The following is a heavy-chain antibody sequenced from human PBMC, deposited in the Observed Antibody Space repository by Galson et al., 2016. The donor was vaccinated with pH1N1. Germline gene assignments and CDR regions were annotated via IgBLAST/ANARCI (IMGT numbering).Heavy chain of an antibody. CDR3: AGNLMDP. CDR2: INQGGNER. J-gene: IGHJ6*02. V-gene: IGHV3-7*01. CDR1: GFSFSNYW. Sequence: SLRLSCAASGFSFSNYWMTWVRQAPGKGLEWVANINQGGNERNYVDSVKGRFTISRDNAKNLVSLQMTRLRGEDTGVYYCAGNLMDPWGQGTTVIVSS.